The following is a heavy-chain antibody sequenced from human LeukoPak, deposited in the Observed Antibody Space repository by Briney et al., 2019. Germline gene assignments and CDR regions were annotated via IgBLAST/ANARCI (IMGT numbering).Heavy chain of an antibody. D-gene: IGHD6-13*01. V-gene: IGHV3-33*08. CDR2: IWYDGSNK. CDR3: ARDLRYSSSWYWPNFDY. J-gene: IGHJ4*02. Sequence: PGGSLRLSCAASGFTFSAYGMHWVRQAPGKGLEWVAVIWYDGSNKYYADSVKGRFTISKDNSKNTLYLQMNSLRAEDTAVYYCARDLRYSSSWYWPNFDYWGQGTLVTVSS. CDR1: GFTFSAYG.